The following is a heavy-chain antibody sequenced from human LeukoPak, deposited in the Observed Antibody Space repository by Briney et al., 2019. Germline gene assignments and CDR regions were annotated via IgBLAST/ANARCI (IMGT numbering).Heavy chain of an antibody. J-gene: IGHJ6*03. D-gene: IGHD7-27*01. CDR2: IVPMFGTP. CDR3: ATDHERAGDISFFYLDV. V-gene: IGHV1-69*01. CDR1: VDAFSSYA. Sequence: SVKVSCKASVDAFSSYAFSWVRQAPDQGLEWMGEIVPMFGTPTYSQKFKGRITLTADESTSTAYMELSSLRSEDTALYYCATDHERAGDISFFYLDVWGKGTTVIVSS.